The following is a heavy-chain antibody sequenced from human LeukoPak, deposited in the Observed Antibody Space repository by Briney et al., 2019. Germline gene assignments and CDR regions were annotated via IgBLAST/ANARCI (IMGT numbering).Heavy chain of an antibody. D-gene: IGHD3-10*01. CDR3: LRDWYGSGSYWQIRESYFDY. V-gene: IGHV3-15*01. Sequence: GGSLRLSCAASGFTFSNAWMSWVRQAPGQGLEWVGRIKSKTDGGTTDYAAPVKGRFTISRDDSKNTLYLQMNSLKTEDTAVYYCLRDWYGSGSYWQIRESYFDYWGQGTLVTVSS. J-gene: IGHJ4*02. CDR2: IKSKTDGGTT. CDR1: GFTFSNAW.